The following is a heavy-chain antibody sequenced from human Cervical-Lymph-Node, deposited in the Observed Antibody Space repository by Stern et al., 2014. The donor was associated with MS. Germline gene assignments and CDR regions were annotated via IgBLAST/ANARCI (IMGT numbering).Heavy chain of an antibody. V-gene: IGHV1-69*06. J-gene: IGHJ4*02. Sequence: VQLEESGAEVKKPGSSVKVSCKASGGTFSTHPITWVRQAPGQGLEWMGGIIPFLNTANYAQKFQGRITITADKSTGTIYMEISSLRSDDTAVYYCASSLVSSGHWGQGTLVTGSS. CDR3: ASSLVSSGH. CDR2: IIPFLNTA. CDR1: GGTFSTHP. D-gene: IGHD5-12*01.